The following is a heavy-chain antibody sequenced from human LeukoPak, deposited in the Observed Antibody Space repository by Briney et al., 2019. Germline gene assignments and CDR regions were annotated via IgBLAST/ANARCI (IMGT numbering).Heavy chain of an antibody. CDR1: GYTFTGYY. Sequence: ASVKVSCKASGYTFTGYYMHWVRQAPGQGLEWMGRINPNSGGTNYAQKFQGRVTMTRTPSISTAYMELSRTRSDDTAVYYCGRGLGSYPSPVDYWRQGTLVTVSS. J-gene: IGHJ4*02. CDR3: GRGLGSYPSPVDY. CDR2: INPNSGGT. D-gene: IGHD3-22*01. V-gene: IGHV1-2*06.